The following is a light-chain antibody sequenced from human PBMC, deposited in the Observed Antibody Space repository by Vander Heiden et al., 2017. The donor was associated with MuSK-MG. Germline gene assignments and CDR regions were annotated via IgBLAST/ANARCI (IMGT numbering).Light chain of an antibody. Sequence: QSALTQPASVSGSPGQSITISCTATSGDVGAFNFVSWFQQHPGKAPKLIIYHVTTRPSGVSDRFSGSKSGNTASPTISGLQSEDEADYYCSSYTSSTTPVFGTGTRVTV. CDR2: HVT. V-gene: IGLV2-14*01. CDR3: SSYTSSTTPV. CDR1: SGDVGAFNF. J-gene: IGLJ1*01.